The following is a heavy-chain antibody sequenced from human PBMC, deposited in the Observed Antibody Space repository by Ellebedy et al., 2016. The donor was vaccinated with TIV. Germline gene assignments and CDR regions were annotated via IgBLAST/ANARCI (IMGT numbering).Heavy chain of an antibody. D-gene: IGHD6-19*01. CDR2: IHHSGST. Sequence: MPSETLSLTCAVSGGSISSSNWWSWVRQPPGKGLEWIGEIHHSGSTNYNPSLKSRVTISVDKSKNQLSLNFHSVTAADTAFYYCATPRGGWGSGVGAFDLWGQGTMVIVSS. CDR1: GGSISSSNW. J-gene: IGHJ3*01. V-gene: IGHV4-4*02. CDR3: ATPRGGWGSGVGAFDL.